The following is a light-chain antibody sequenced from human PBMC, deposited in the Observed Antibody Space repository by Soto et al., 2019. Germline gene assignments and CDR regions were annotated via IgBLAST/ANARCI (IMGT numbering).Light chain of an antibody. Sequence: QSVLTQPASVSGSPGQSITISCTGTSSVVGSYNLVSWYQQHPGKAPKLMIYEGSKRPSGVSNRFSGSKSGNTASLTISGLQAEDEADYYCCSYAGRSTLVFGTGSEVTV. CDR3: CSYAGRSTLV. J-gene: IGLJ1*01. CDR1: SSVVGSYNL. V-gene: IGLV2-23*03. CDR2: EGS.